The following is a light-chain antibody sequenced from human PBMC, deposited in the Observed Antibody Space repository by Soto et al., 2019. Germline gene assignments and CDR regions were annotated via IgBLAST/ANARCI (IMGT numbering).Light chain of an antibody. CDR3: QQTYSTPYT. CDR1: QTISNF. CDR2: GAS. J-gene: IGKJ2*01. V-gene: IGKV1-39*01. Sequence: DIQMTQSPSSLSASVGDRITITCRASQTISNFLNWYHQRPGKAPKLLIFGASSLQSGVPSKFTGSGSGTDFTLTIRDLQPEDFATYYCQQTYSTPYTFGQGTNLEIK.